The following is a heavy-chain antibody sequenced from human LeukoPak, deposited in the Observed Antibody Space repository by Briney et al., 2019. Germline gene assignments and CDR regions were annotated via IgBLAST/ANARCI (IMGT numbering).Heavy chain of an antibody. J-gene: IGHJ4*02. CDR1: GGSISSYY. V-gene: IGHV4-59*01. D-gene: IGHD3-22*01. CDR3: ARLYFFGSSCYYPYFDF. Sequence: SETLSLTCTVSGGSISSYYWSWIRQPPGKGLEWIGYIYYSGSTNYNPSLKSRVTISVDTSKNQFSLKLSSVTAADTAVYYCARLYFFGSSCYYPYFDFWGQGNLVTVFS. CDR2: IYYSGST.